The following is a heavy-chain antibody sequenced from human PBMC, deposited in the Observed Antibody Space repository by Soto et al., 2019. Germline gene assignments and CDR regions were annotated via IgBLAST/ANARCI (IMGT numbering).Heavy chain of an antibody. V-gene: IGHV1-3*01. CDR2: ISAGNGYT. CDR3: ALYMGKYSGLGLS. J-gene: IGHJ5*02. Sequence: ASVKVSCKASGYTFTNYAIHWVRQAPGQRLEWMGWISAGNGYTKYSQSFQGRVTFTSDTSASTAYMELSSLRSEDTAVFYCALYMGKYSGLGLSWGQGTLVTVSS. D-gene: IGHD3-16*01. CDR1: GYTFTNYA.